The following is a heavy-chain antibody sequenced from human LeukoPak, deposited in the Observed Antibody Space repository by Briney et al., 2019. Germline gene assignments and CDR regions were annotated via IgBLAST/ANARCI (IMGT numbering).Heavy chain of an antibody. Sequence: SEALSLTCTVSGGSISSYYWSWIRQPPGKGLEWIGYIYYSGSTNYNPSLKSRVTISVDTSKNQFSLKLSSVTAADTAVYYCARVYYSNSYDYWYFDLWGRGTLVTVSS. CDR3: ARVYYSNSYDYWYFDL. J-gene: IGHJ2*01. D-gene: IGHD6-13*01. CDR2: IYYSGST. V-gene: IGHV4-59*01. CDR1: GGSISSYY.